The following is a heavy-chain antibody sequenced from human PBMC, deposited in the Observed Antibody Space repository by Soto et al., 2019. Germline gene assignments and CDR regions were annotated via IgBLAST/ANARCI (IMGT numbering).Heavy chain of an antibody. J-gene: IGHJ4*02. CDR1: GGSISSYY. CDR3: ARYVDTAMVNDY. V-gene: IGHV4-59*12. D-gene: IGHD5-18*01. CDR2: IYYSGST. Sequence: PSETLSLTCTVSGGSISSYYWSWIRQPPGKGLEWIGYIYYSGSTNYNPSLKSRVTISVDTSKNQFSLKLSSVTAADTAVYYCARYVDTAMVNDYWGQGTLVTVSP.